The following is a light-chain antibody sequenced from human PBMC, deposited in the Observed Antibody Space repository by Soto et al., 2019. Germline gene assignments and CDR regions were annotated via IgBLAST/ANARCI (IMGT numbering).Light chain of an antibody. CDR3: QQYSHWPRT. CDR1: QSVSSD. V-gene: IGKV3-15*01. Sequence: EIVMTQSPAALSVSPGERVTLSCRASQSVSSDLAWYQQKPGQSPRLVIFHASDRATGVPDRISGSGSGTEFTLTISSLQSDDFAVDYCQQYSHWPRTFGQGTKVEVK. J-gene: IGKJ1*01. CDR2: HAS.